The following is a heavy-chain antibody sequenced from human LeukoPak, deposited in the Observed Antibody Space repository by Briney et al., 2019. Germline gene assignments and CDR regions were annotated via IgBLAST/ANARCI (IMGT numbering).Heavy chain of an antibody. Sequence: YAISWVRQAPGKGVEWVSGVSPSGNTTYYTDSVKGRFTICRDNAKNTVYLQMNSVRADDTAVYYCARESRYRDYFDYWGQGTMVTVSS. D-gene: IGHD1-14*01. CDR1: YA. V-gene: IGHV3-23*01. J-gene: IGHJ4*02. CDR3: ARESRYRDYFDY. CDR2: VSPSGNTT.